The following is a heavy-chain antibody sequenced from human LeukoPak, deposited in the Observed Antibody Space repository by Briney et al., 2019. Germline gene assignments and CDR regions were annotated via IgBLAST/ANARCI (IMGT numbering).Heavy chain of an antibody. D-gene: IGHD6-13*01. V-gene: IGHV3-23*01. Sequence: SGGSLRLSCAASGFTFSNYAMSWVRQAPGKGLEWVSVISGSGGSTFYADSVKGRFTISRDNSKNTLYLQMNSLRAEDTAVYYCAKARSGLAAAGGDSDGYYFDYWGQGTLVTVSS. CDR1: GFTFSNYA. CDR2: ISGSGGST. CDR3: AKARSGLAAAGGDSDGYYFDY. J-gene: IGHJ4*02.